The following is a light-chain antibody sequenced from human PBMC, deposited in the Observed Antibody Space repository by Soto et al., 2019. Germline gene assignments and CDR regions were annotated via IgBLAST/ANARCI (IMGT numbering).Light chain of an antibody. J-gene: IGKJ1*01. CDR3: QQYYTTPRT. CDR1: QSVLYSSNNENY. V-gene: IGKV4-1*01. CDR2: WAS. Sequence: DIVLTQSPDSLAVSLGERATINCKSSQSVLYSSNNENYLAWYQHKPGQPPKLLIYWASIRQSGVPDRFSGSGSGTDFTLTISSLQAEDVAVYYCQQYYTTPRTFGQGTKVEIK.